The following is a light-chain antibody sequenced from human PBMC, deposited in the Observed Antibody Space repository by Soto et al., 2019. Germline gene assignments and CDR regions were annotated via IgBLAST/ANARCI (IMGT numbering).Light chain of an antibody. Sequence: EIVMTQSPATLSVSPGGRATLSCRASQSISDTLAWYQQKPGQAPRLLIYGASTRAPGFPARFSGSGSGTDFTLTISSLQPEDFAVYYCQQYNNWPWTFGQGTKVDSK. CDR3: QQYNNWPWT. V-gene: IGKV3-15*01. J-gene: IGKJ1*01. CDR1: QSISDT. CDR2: GAS.